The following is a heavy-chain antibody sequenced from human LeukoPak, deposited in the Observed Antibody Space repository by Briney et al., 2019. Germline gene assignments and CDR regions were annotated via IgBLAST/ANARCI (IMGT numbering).Heavy chain of an antibody. J-gene: IGHJ4*02. D-gene: IGHD6-13*01. V-gene: IGHV1-2*02. CDR1: GYTFTGYY. CDR2: INPNSGGT. Sequence: ASVKVSCKASGYTFTGYYMHWVRQAPGQGLEWMGWINPNSGGTNYAQKFQGRVTMTRDTSISTAYMELSRLRSDDTAVYYCARDWGSSWSVFVYWGQGTLVTVSS. CDR3: ARDWGSSWSVFVY.